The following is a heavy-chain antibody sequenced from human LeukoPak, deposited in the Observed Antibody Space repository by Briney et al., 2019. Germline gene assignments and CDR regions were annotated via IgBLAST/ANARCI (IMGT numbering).Heavy chain of an antibody. CDR1: GGSISSSSYY. D-gene: IGHD6-19*01. CDR3: ARDREGSGIDY. Sequence: SETLSLTCTVSGGSISSSSYYWGWIRQPPGKGLEWIGSIYYSGSTYYNPSLKSRVTISVDTSKNQFSLKLSSVTAADTAVYYCARDREGSGIDYWGQGTLVTVSS. CDR2: IYYSGST. J-gene: IGHJ4*02. V-gene: IGHV4-39*07.